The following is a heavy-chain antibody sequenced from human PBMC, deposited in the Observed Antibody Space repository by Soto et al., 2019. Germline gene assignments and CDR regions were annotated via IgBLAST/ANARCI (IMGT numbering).Heavy chain of an antibody. CDR2: ISAYNGNT. CDR1: GYTITRYG. V-gene: IGHV1-18*01. D-gene: IGHD3-9*01. J-gene: IGHJ6*03. Sequence: APLKRYCKGAGYTITRYGISWVRQATGQGLEWMGWISAYNGNTNYAQKLQGRVTMTTDTSTSTAYMELRSLRSDDTAVYYCARVPHYDDILFYYYMDVWGKGTTVTVSS. CDR3: ARVPHYDDILFYYYMDV.